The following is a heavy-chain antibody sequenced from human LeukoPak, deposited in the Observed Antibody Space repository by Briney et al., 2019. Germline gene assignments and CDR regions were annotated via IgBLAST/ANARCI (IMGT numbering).Heavy chain of an antibody. CDR2: IYYSGRT. J-gene: IGHJ4*02. D-gene: IGHD2-2*03. Sequence: SETLSLTCTGSGGSISSYYWTWIRQPPGKGLEWIGSIYYSGRTNYNPSLKSRVTISVDTSKNEFSLKLSSVTAADTAVYYCAGGPIGYCSSASCRFDYWGQGTLVTVSS. CDR1: GGSISSYY. CDR3: AGGPIGYCSSASCRFDY. V-gene: IGHV4-59*08.